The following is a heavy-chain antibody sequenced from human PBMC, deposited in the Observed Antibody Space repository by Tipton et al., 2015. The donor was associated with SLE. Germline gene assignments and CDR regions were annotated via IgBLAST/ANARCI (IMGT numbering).Heavy chain of an antibody. V-gene: IGHV4-59*01. Sequence: TLSLTCIVSGGSISSSYWTWIRQSPGKGLEWIGSIYYSGSTYYNPSLKSRVTISVDTSKNQFSLRLSSVTAADTAVYFCARVGGTYGVWWGDGFSGMDVWGQGTTVTVSS. D-gene: IGHD1-26*01. J-gene: IGHJ6*02. CDR2: IYYSGST. CDR1: GGSISSSY. CDR3: ARVGGTYGVWWGDGFSGMDV.